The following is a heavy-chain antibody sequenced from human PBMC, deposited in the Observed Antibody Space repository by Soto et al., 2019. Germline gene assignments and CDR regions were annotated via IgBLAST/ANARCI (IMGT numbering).Heavy chain of an antibody. CDR2: ISYDGNSK. J-gene: IGHJ4*02. V-gene: IGHV3-30*03. Sequence: QVQLVESGGGVVQPGRSLRLSCAASGFTFSGYGVHWVRRAPGKGLEWVAVISYDGNSKNYADSVKGRFTISRDNSRNTVNLQLNSIKPEDTAVYYCARNNTSGWYKYFDYCGQGNLFTVSS. CDR1: GFTFSGYG. D-gene: IGHD6-19*01. CDR3: ARNNTSGWYKYFDY.